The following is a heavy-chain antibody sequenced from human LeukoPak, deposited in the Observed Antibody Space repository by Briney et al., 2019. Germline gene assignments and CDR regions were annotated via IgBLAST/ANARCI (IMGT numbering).Heavy chain of an antibody. V-gene: IGHV3-43*02. CDR3: AKDIGSSWYVAFDI. J-gene: IGHJ3*02. Sequence: PGGSLRLSCAASGSTFDDYAMHWVRQAPGKGLEWVSLISGDGGSTYYADSVKGRFTISRDNSKNSLYLQMNSLRTEDTALYYCAKDIGSSWYVAFDIWGQGTMVTVSS. CDR2: ISGDGGST. D-gene: IGHD6-13*01. CDR1: GSTFDDYA.